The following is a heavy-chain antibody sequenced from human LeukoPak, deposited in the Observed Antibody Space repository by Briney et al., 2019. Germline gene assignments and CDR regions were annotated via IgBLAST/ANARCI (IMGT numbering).Heavy chain of an antibody. CDR2: INHSGST. CDR3: ARGISGDIVVVPAANYSNWFDP. D-gene: IGHD2-2*01. J-gene: IGHJ5*02. Sequence: SETLSLTCAVYGGSFSGYYWSWIRQPPGKGLEWIGEINHSGSTNNNPSLKSRVTISVDTSKNQFSLKLSSVTAADTAVYYCARGISGDIVVVPAANYSNWFDPWGQGTLVTVSS. V-gene: IGHV4-34*01. CDR1: GGSFSGYY.